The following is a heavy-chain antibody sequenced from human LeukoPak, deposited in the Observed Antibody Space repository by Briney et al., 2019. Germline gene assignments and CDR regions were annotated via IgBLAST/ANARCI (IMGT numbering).Heavy chain of an antibody. CDR2: IYYSGST. D-gene: IGHD6-13*01. J-gene: IGHJ4*02. CDR1: GGSISSKTYF. Sequence: NPSGTLSLTCSVSGGSISSKTYFWGWIRQPPGKGLEWIGSIYYSGSTYYNPSLSSRVTISEDTSKNQLSLRLSSVTAADTAVYYCARGATTAGLRFDFWGQGTLVTVSS. V-gene: IGHV4-39*07. CDR3: ARGATTAGLRFDF.